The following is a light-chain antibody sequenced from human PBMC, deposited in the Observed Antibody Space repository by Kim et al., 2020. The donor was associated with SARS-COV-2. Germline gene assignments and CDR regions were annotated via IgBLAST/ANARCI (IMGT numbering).Light chain of an antibody. CDR3: CSYTDTYTLV. CDR2: DVT. V-gene: IGLV2-11*01. Sequence: GQSITISCTGTSGDVGSYSYVSWYQHHPGKAPKLIIYDVTKRPSGVPARFSGSKSGNTASLTISGLQTEDEAEYYCCSYTDTYTLVFGGGTQLTVL. CDR1: SGDVGSYSY. J-gene: IGLJ3*02.